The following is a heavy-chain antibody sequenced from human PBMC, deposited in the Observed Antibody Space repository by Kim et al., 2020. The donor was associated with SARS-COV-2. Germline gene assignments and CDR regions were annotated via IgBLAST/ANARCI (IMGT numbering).Heavy chain of an antibody. CDR1: GYTFTTYS. V-gene: IGHV1-3*01. CDR3: ARDHEAVADTWYYYGMDV. CDR2: INGGNGNT. Sequence: ASVKVSCKASGYTFTTYSIHWVRQAPGQRLEWMGWINGGNGNTKYSQNFQGRVTITRDTSASTAYMELSSLRSEDTAVYYCARDHEAVADTWYYYGMDVWGRGTTVTVSS. D-gene: IGHD6-19*01. J-gene: IGHJ6*02.